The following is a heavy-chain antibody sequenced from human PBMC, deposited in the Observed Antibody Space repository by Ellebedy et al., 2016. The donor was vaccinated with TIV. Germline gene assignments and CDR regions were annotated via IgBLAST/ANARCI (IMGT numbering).Heavy chain of an antibody. D-gene: IGHD2-15*01. CDR1: GGTFSSYA. V-gene: IGHV1-69*04. CDR3: AVAERGYCSGCSCYFKQYYFDY. CDR2: IIPILGIA. J-gene: IGHJ4*02. Sequence: AASVTVSCKASGGTFSSYAISWARQAPGQGLEWMGRIIPILGIANYAQKFQGRVTITADKSTSTAYMELSSLRSEDTAVYYCAVAERGYCSGCSCYFKQYYFDYWGQGTLVTVSS.